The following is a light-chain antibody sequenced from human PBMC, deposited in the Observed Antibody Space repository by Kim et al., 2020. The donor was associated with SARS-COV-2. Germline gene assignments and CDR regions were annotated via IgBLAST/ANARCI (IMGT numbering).Light chain of an antibody. V-gene: IGKV4-1*01. CDR2: WAS. J-gene: IGKJ2*03. CDR3: QQYYSTPPS. Sequence: RANLNCKSSQTVLYNYNNKNYLVWYQQKPGQAPKLLIYWASIRESGVSDRFSGSGSETDFTLTISSLQAEDVAVYYCQQYYSTPPSFGQGTKLEI. CDR1: QTVLYNYNNKNY.